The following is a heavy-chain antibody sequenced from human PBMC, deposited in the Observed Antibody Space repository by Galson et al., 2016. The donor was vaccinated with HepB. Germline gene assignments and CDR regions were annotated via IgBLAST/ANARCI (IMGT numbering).Heavy chain of an antibody. V-gene: IGHV1-69*06. J-gene: IGHJ4*02. Sequence: SVKVSCKASGYTFSTYDISWVRRTPGQGLEWVGGIIPVFGTPKYAQKFQGRVTITADTSTSTAYMELSSLRSGDTAVYYCVRSLTTVGTPGPFDYWGQGTLLTVSS. CDR1: GYTFSTYD. CDR2: IIPVFGTP. CDR3: VRSLTTVGTPGPFDY. D-gene: IGHD4-23*01.